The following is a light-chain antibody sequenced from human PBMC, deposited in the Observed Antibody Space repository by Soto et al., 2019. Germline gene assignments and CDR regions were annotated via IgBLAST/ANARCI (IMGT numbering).Light chain of an antibody. Sequence: VLTQSPGTLSLSPGERVTLSCRTSHSVNSHVAWYQQKPGQAPRLLLYGASTRATGIPVRFSGSGFGTEFTLTISSLQSEDFPVYNCQQYKNWPLFGQGTRLEIK. J-gene: IGKJ5*01. CDR1: HSVNSH. V-gene: IGKV3-15*01. CDR3: QQYKNWPL. CDR2: GAS.